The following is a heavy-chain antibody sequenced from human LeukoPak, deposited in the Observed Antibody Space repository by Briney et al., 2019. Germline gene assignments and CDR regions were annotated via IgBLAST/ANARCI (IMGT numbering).Heavy chain of an antibody. V-gene: IGHV1-2*02. CDR3: ARYTVVTLHDAFDI. CDR2: INPNSGGT. Sequence: ASVKVSCKASGYTFTGYYMHWVRQAPGQGLEWMGWINPNSGGTNYAQKFQGRVTMTRDTSTSTVYMELSSLRSEDTAVYYCARYTVVTLHDAFDIWGQGTMVTVSS. CDR1: GYTFTGYY. D-gene: IGHD2-21*02. J-gene: IGHJ3*02.